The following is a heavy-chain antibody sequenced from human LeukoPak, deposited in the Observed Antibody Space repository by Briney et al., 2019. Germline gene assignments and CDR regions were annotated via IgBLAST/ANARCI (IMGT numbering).Heavy chain of an antibody. CDR1: GYTFTGYY. Sequence: ASVKVSCKASGYTFTGYYMHWVRQAPGQGLEWMGWINPSGGSASDTQKFQGRVTMTRDTSTSTQYMELSSQRSEDTAVYYCAREGVAATGLDYWGQGTLVTVSS. D-gene: IGHD6-13*01. V-gene: IGHV1-46*01. CDR3: AREGVAATGLDY. CDR2: INPSGGSA. J-gene: IGHJ4*02.